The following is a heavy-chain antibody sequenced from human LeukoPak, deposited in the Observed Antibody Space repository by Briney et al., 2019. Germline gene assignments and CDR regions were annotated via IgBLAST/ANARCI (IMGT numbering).Heavy chain of an antibody. D-gene: IGHD3-22*01. J-gene: IGHJ6*03. Sequence: PSETLSLTCAVYGGSFSGYYWSWIRQPPGKGLEWIGEINRSGSTNYNPSLKSRVTISVDTSKNQFSLKLSSVTAADTAVYYCARLTGDSSGYYYRFRYYMDVWGKGTTVTVSS. CDR1: GGSFSGYY. CDR3: ARLTGDSSGYYYRFRYYMDV. V-gene: IGHV4-34*01. CDR2: INRSGST.